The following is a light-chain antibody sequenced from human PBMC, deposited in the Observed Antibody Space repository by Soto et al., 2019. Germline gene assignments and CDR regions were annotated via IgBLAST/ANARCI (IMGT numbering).Light chain of an antibody. CDR3: QQYNSYLGT. CDR1: QRISSW. V-gene: IGKV1-5*01. J-gene: IGKJ2*01. CDR2: DAS. Sequence: DIQMTQSPSTLSASVGDRVTITCRASQRISSWLAWYQQKPGKAPKLLIYDASSLESGVPSRFRGSGSGTEFTLTISSLQPDDFAAYYCQQYNSYLGTFGQGTKLDIK.